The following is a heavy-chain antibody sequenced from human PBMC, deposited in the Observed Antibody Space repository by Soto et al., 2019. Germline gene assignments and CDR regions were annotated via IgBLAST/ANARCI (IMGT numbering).Heavy chain of an antibody. CDR1: GGTFSSYA. D-gene: IGHD6-19*01. CDR2: IIPIFGTA. V-gene: IGHV1-69*12. J-gene: IGHJ4*02. Sequence: QVQLVQSGAEVKKPGSSVKVSCKASGGTFSSYAISWVRQAPGQGLEWMGGIIPIFGTANYAQKFQGRVTITADESKRPAYMELSRLGSEDTAVYYCAGVPIAVAGGVEPFDYWGQGTLVTVSS. CDR3: AGVPIAVAGGVEPFDY.